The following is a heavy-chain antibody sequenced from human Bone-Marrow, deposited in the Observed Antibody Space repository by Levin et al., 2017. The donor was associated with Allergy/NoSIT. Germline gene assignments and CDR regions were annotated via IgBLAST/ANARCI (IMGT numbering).Heavy chain of an antibody. V-gene: IGHV3-23*01. CDR3: AKSPGFWSGYTG. J-gene: IGHJ4*02. D-gene: IGHD3-3*01. CDR1: GITLKIYI. Sequence: GGSLRLSCAASGITLKIYIMSWIRHAPGKGLEWVAVINDNGDSTYYADSVKGRFTISRDDSKDTVYLQMNSLRAEDTATYYCAKSPGFWSGYTGWGQGTLVTVSS. CDR2: INDNGDST.